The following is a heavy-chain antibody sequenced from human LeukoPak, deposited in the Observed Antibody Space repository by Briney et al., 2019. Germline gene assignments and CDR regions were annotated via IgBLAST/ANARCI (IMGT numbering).Heavy chain of an antibody. J-gene: IGHJ4*02. CDR2: ITHSGSP. V-gene: IGHV4-34*01. D-gene: IGHD5-18*01. CDR1: GGSFSGYF. Sequence: SETLSLTCAVYGGSFSGYFWSWIRQSPEKGLEWIGEITHSGSPDYNPSLKSRVTISVDTSKNQFSLKLSSVTAADTAVYYCARAGNSGYSYGTPFDYWGQGTLVTVSS. CDR3: ARAGNSGYSYGTPFDY.